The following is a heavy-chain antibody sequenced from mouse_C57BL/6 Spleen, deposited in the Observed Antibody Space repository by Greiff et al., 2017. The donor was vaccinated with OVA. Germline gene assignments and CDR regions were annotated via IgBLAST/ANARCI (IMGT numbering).Heavy chain of an antibody. V-gene: IGHV5-12*01. Sequence: DVKLVESGGGLVQPGGSLKLSCAASGFTFSDYYMYWVRQTPEKRLEWVAYISNGGGSTYYPDTVKGRFTISRDNAKNTLYLQMSRLKSEDTAMYYCARHQGYDRGYFDVWGTGTTVTVSS. CDR2: ISNGGGST. CDR1: GFTFSDYY. D-gene: IGHD2-2*01. CDR3: ARHQGYDRGYFDV. J-gene: IGHJ1*03.